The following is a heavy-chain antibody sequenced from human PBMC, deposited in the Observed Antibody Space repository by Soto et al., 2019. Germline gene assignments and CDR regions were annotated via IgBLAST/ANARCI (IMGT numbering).Heavy chain of an antibody. CDR2: IYHYGNP. Sequence: QLQLQESGSGLVKPSQTLSLTCAVSGGSIDDYSWSWIRQPPGKGLEWIGYIYHYGNPHYNASLRSRVTLPVARSTNQFYLTLRSVTAADTAVYYCARDVGYGRLDSWGQGSLVTVSS. CDR1: GGSIDDYS. D-gene: IGHD1-1*01. V-gene: IGHV4-30-2*01. J-gene: IGHJ4*02. CDR3: ARDVGYGRLDS.